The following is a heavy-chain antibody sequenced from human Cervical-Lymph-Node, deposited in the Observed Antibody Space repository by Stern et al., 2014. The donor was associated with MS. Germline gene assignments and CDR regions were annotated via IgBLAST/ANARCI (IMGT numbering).Heavy chain of an antibody. CDR2: ISVYNGNT. D-gene: IGHD6-13*01. CDR1: GYNTTSYG. V-gene: IGHV1-18*01. Sequence: QDQLVQSGGEVKKPGASVKVSCKASGYNTTSYGFTWVRQAPGQGLEWMGWISVYNGNTNYAQKSQGRVTITTNTSTSTAYMEVRSLRSDDTAVYYCATFTSAAGTFNHWGQGTLVTVSS. CDR3: ATFTSAAGTFNH. J-gene: IGHJ4*02.